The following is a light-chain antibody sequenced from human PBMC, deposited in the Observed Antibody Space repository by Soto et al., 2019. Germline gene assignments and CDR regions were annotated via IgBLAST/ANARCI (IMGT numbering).Light chain of an antibody. CDR2: EDN. CDR3: QSYDSSNHRV. Sequence: NFMLTQPHSVSESPGKTVTISCTGSSGSIASNYVQWYQQRPGSAPTTVIYEDNQRPSGVPDRFSGSIDSSSNSASLTISGLKTEDEADYYFQSYDSSNHRVFGGGTKLTVL. J-gene: IGLJ2*01. CDR1: SGSIASNY. V-gene: IGLV6-57*02.